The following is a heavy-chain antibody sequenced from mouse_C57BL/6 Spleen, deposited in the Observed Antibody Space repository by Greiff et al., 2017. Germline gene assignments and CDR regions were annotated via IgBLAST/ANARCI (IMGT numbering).Heavy chain of an antibody. CDR3: ARLWSGYFDV. V-gene: IGHV5-12*01. CDR1: GFTFSDYY. J-gene: IGHJ1*03. D-gene: IGHD1-1*02. Sequence: EVKLMESGGGLVQPGGSLKLSCAASGFTFSDYYMYWVRQTPEKRLEWVAYISNGGGSTYYPDTVKGRFTISRDNAKNTLYLQMNRLKSEDTAMYYCARLWSGYFDVWGTGTTVTVSS. CDR2: ISNGGGST.